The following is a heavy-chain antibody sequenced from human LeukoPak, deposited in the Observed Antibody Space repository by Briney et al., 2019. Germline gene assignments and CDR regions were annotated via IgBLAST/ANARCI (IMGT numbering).Heavy chain of an antibody. CDR2: ISGSGGST. CDR3: AKDRYSSSWYGTNDY. J-gene: IGHJ4*02. CDR1: GFTFSGYA. D-gene: IGHD6-13*01. V-gene: IGHV3-23*01. Sequence: GGSLRLSCAASGFTFSGYAMSWVRQAPGKGLEWVSAISGSGGSTYYVDSVKGRFTISRDNSKNTLYLQMNSLRAEDTAVYYCAKDRYSSSWYGTNDYWGQGTLVTVSS.